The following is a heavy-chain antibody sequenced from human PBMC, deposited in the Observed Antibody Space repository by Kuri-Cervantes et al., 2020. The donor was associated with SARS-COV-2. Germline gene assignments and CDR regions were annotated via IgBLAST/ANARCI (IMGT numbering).Heavy chain of an antibody. D-gene: IGHD6-25*01. CDR3: ARATSRPTIAAAGYIDS. V-gene: IGHV4-4*07. CDR1: GGSISSYY. J-gene: IGHJ4*02. Sequence: SETLSLTCTVSGGSISSYYWSWIRQPAGKGLEWIGRIYSSGSANYNPSLKSRVTMSVDSSKNQFSLKLSSVTAADTAVYYCARATSRPTIAAAGYIDSWGQGILVTVSS. CDR2: IYSSGSA.